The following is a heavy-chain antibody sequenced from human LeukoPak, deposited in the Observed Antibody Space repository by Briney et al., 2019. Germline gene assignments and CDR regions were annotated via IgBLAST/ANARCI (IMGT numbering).Heavy chain of an antibody. V-gene: IGHV3-43*01. CDR3: AVPRSMAYD. D-gene: IGHD2/OR15-2a*01. CDR2: ISWDGGST. Sequence: HPGGSLRLSCAASGFTFDDYTMHWVRQAPGKGLEWVSLISWDGGSTYYADSVKGRFTISRDNSKNSLYLQMNSLRTEDTALYYCAVPRSMAYDWGQGTLVTVSS. J-gene: IGHJ4*02. CDR1: GFTFDDYT.